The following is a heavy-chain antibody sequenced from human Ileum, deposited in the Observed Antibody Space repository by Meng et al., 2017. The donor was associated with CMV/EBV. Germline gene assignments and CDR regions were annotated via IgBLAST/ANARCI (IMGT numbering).Heavy chain of an antibody. CDR3: AREGVVGGVIPHRWLDP. V-gene: IGHV4-61*02. CDR1: GDSIRSDSSC. D-gene: IGHD3-10*01. CDR2: FYSSGKP. J-gene: IGHJ5*02. Sequence: QVQLEESGPGMVKPSKTLSLTCTVCGDSIRSDSSCWCWTRQSAGKGLEWIGRFYSSGKPIYNPSLKSRVTISADTSKNQFSLNLNSVTAADTAVYYCAREGVVGGVIPHRWLDPWGQGTLVTVSS.